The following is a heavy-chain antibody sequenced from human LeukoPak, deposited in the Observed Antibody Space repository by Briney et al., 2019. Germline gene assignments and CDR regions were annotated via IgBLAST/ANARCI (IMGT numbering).Heavy chain of an antibody. V-gene: IGHV3-74*01. CDR3: ARTYAGNPHFDY. CDR1: GFTFTSYW. CDR2: INSDGSNT. D-gene: IGHD4-23*01. Sequence: GGSLRLSCAASGFTFTSYWMHWVRQPPGKGLVWVSRINSDGSNTYYADSVKGRFTISRDNAKNTLYLQMNSLSAEDTAVYYCARTYAGNPHFDYWGQGTLVTVSS. J-gene: IGHJ4*02.